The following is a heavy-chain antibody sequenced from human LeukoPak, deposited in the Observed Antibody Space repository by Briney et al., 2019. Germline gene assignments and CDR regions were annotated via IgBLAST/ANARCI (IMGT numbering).Heavy chain of an antibody. D-gene: IGHD3-10*01. CDR3: ARTYDSGLFPY. J-gene: IGHJ4*02. V-gene: IGHV3-66*01. CDR2: IYSGGST. Sequence: GGSLRLSCAASGFTVSSNYMNWVRQAPGKGLEWVSVIYSGGSTYYADSVKGRFTISRDNSKNTLYLQMNSLRAEDTAVYYCARTYDSGLFPYWGQGTLVTVSS. CDR1: GFTVSSNY.